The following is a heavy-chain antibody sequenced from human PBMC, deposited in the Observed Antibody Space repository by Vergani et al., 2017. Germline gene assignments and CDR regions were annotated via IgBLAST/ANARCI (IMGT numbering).Heavy chain of an antibody. V-gene: IGHV3-73*01. CDR2: IRSKANSYAT. CDR3: TSRIVGATTEDY. D-gene: IGHD1-26*01. CDR1: GFTFSGSA. J-gene: IGHJ4*02. Sequence: EVQLVESGGGLVQPGGSLKLSCAASGFTFSGSAMHWVRQASGKGLEWVGRIRSKANSYATAYAASVKGRFTISRDDSKNTAYLQMNSLKTEDTAVYYCTSRIVGATTEDYWGQGTLVTVSS.